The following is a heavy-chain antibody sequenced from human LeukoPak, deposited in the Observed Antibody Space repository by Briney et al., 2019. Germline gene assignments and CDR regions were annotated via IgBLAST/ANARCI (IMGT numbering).Heavy chain of an antibody. CDR3: ARAGYCSSTSCYVGDWFDP. J-gene: IGHJ5*01. CDR2: IYTSGST. V-gene: IGHV4-4*07. D-gene: IGHD2-2*01. CDR1: GGSISSYY. Sequence: SETLSLTCTVSGGSISSYYWSWIRQPAGKGLEWIGRIYTSGSTNYNPSLKSRVTMSVDTSKNQFSLKLSSVTAADTAVYYCARAGYCSSTSCYVGDWFDPWGQRTLVTVSS.